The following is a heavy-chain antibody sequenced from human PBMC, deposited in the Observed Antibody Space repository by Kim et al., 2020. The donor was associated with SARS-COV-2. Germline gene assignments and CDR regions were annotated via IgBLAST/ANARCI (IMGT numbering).Heavy chain of an antibody. J-gene: IGHJ4*02. CDR1: GFTFSSYG. CDR3: AKCPWTNYYDSSGGIDY. D-gene: IGHD3-22*01. Sequence: GGSLRLSCAASGFTFSSYGMHWVRQAPGKGLEWVAVISYDGSNKYYADSVKGRFTISRDNSKNTLYLQMNSLRAEDTAVYYCAKCPWTNYYDSSGGIDYWGQGTLVTVSS. V-gene: IGHV3-30*18. CDR2: ISYDGSNK.